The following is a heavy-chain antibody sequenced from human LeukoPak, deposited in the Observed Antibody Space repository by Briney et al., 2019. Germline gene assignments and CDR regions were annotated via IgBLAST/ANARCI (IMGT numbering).Heavy chain of an antibody. CDR2: IKQDGSEK. Sequence: GGSLRLSCAASGFTFSSYWMSWVRQAPGKGLEWVANIKQDGSEKYYVDSVKGRFTISRDNAKNSLYLQMNSLRAEDTAVYYCARLTGSYSPHFDYWGQGTLVTVSS. V-gene: IGHV3-7*01. CDR1: GFTFSSYW. CDR3: ARLTGSYSPHFDY. J-gene: IGHJ4*02. D-gene: IGHD3-10*01.